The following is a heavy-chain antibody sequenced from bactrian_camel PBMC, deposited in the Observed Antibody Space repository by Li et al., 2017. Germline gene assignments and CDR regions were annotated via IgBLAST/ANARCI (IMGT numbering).Heavy chain of an antibody. D-gene: IGHD2*01. Sequence: QVQLVESGGGLVQPGDSLRLSCASSLFTFPYMTWVRQGPGKGLEWIASIDSGGSTYYADSVKGRFTISRDNAKNTLYLQLNSLKTEDTAMYYCANAPGEWWLLPRTDFGYWGQGTQVTVS. CDR3: ANAPGEWWLLPRTDFGY. CDR2: IDSGGST. V-gene: IGHV3-2*01. CDR1: LFTFPY. J-gene: IGHJ6*01.